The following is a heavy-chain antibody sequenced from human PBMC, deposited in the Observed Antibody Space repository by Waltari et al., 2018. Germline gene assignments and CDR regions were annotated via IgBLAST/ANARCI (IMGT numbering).Heavy chain of an antibody. D-gene: IGHD3-22*01. V-gene: IGHV1-69*01. CDR1: GGTFSSSA. Sequence: QVQLVQSGAEVKKPGSSVKVSCKASGGTFSSSALSWVRQAPGQGLEWMGGIIPIFGTANYAQKFQGRVTITADESTSTAYMELSSLRSEDTAVYYCARENYYDSSGYYERNAFDIWGQGTMVTVSS. CDR2: IIPIFGTA. J-gene: IGHJ3*02. CDR3: ARENYYDSSGYYERNAFDI.